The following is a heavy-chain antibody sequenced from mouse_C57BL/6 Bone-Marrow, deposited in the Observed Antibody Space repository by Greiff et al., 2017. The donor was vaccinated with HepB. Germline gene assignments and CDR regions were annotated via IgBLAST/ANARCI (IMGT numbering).Heavy chain of an antibody. D-gene: IGHD1-3*01. V-gene: IGHV1-59*01. Sequence: VKLQQPGAELVRPGTSVKLSCKASGYTFTSYWMHWVKQRPGQGLEWIGVIDPSDSYTNYNQKFKGKATLTVDKSSSTAYMQLSSLTSEDSAVYYCAIKGRGAMDYWGQGTSVTVSS. J-gene: IGHJ4*01. CDR3: AIKGRGAMDY. CDR1: GYTFTSYW. CDR2: IDPSDSYT.